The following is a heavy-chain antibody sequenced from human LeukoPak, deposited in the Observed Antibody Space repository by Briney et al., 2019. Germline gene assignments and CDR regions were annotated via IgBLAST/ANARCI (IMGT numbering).Heavy chain of an antibody. D-gene: IGHD5-18*01. J-gene: IGHJ4*02. CDR2: IYSGGST. V-gene: IGHV3-53*01. CDR3: ARDLVDTAMAY. Sequence: GGSLRLSCAASGFTVSSNYMSWVRQAPGKGLEWVSVIYSGGSTYYADSVKGRFTISRDNSKNTLYLQMNSLRAEDTAVYYCARDLVDTAMAYWGQGTLVTVSS. CDR1: GFTVSSNY.